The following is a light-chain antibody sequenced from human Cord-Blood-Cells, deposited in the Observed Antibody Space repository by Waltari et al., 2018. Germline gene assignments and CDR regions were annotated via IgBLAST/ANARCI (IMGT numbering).Light chain of an antibody. J-gene: IGLJ2*01. CDR1: SSDVGGYNY. CDR2: DVS. V-gene: IGLV2-14*01. CDR3: SSYTSSSTVV. Sequence: QSALTQPASVSGSPGQSITISCTGTSSDVGGYNYVSWYQQHPGKAPKLMIYDVSKRPSGVSTRFSDSKPGNTASLTISGLQAEDEADYYCSSYTSSSTVVFGGGTKLTVL.